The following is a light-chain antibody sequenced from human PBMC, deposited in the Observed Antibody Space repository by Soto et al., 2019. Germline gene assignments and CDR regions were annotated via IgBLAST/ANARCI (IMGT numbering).Light chain of an antibody. CDR3: QQYGRSPPFA. J-gene: IGKJ2*01. CDR2: GAS. Sequence: EIVLTQSPGTLSLSPGERATLSCRASQSVSSNYIAWYQHNPGQAPRLLIYGASTRATGIPDRFSGSGSGTDFTLTISRLEPEDFAVYFCQQYGRSPPFAFGQGTKVDIK. CDR1: QSVSSNY. V-gene: IGKV3-20*01.